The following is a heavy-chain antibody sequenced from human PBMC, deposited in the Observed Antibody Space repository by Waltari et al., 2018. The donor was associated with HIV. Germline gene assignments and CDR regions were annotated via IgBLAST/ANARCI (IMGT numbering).Heavy chain of an antibody. CDR3: AREQDYFDSSGFFLGYWFDP. CDR2: ISYTGAV. D-gene: IGHD3-9*01. Sequence: QVHLHESGPGLVEPSEALSLTCGVSGGSMSSYYWNWIRLSPGEGLEWIGFISYTGAVSYNPSLKSRVTISMDSPKNQFSLTLKSMTAADTAIYYCAREQDYFDSSGFFLGYWFDPWGQGTLVSVSS. V-gene: IGHV4-59*01. J-gene: IGHJ5*02. CDR1: GGSMSSYY.